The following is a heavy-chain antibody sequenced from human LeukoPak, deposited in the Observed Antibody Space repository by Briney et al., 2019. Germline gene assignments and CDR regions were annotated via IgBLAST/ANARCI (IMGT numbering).Heavy chain of an antibody. CDR2: INSDGSST. J-gene: IGHJ4*02. CDR1: GFTFSSYW. D-gene: IGHD3-22*01. Sequence: GGSLRLSCAASGFTFSSYWMHWVRQAPGKGLVWVSRINSDGSSTSYADSVKGRFTISRDNAKNTLYLQTNSLRAEDTAVYYCARAYYYDSSVLDYWGQGTLVTVSS. CDR3: ARAYYYDSSVLDY. V-gene: IGHV3-74*01.